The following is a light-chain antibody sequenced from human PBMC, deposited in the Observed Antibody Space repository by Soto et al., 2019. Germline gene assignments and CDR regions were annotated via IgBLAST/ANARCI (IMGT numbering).Light chain of an antibody. CDR2: AAS. Sequence: IQMTQSPTSLSASVGDRVTITCRASPDIRNFVAWYQQKPVKAPKLLLYAASTVQSGVPSRFSGRGSGTDFTLTSTRMQPEDVATYSCQKYSSATVFGPWTKVEIK. CDR1: PDIRNF. CDR3: QKYSSATV. V-gene: IGKV1-27*01. J-gene: IGKJ3*01.